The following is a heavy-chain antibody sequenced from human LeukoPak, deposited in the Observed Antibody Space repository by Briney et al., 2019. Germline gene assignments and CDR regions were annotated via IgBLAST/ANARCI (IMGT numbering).Heavy chain of an antibody. CDR2: ISGSGGSP. CDR3: AELGITMIGGV. D-gene: IGHD3-10*02. Sequence: GGSLRLSCAASGFTFSSSAMSWVRQAPGKGLEWVSSISGSGGSPYYADSVKGRFTISRDNSKNTLYLQMNSLRAEDTAVYYCAELGITMIGGVWGKGTTVTISS. CDR1: GFTFSSSA. J-gene: IGHJ6*04. V-gene: IGHV3-23*01.